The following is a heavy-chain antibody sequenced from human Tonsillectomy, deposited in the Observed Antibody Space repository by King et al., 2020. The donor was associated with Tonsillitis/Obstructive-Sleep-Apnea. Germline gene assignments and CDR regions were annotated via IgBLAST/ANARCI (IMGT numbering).Heavy chain of an antibody. D-gene: IGHD2-2*01. CDR2: ISGSGGST. V-gene: IGHV3-23*04. CDR1: GFTFSSYA. Sequence: VQLVESGGGLVQPGGSLRLSCAASGFTFSSYAMSWVRQAPGKGLEWVSAISGSGGSTYYADSVKGRFTISRDNSKNTLYLQMNSLRAEDTAVYYCAKGSSSVVVGNNWFDPWGQGTLVTVSS. CDR3: AKGSSSVVVGNNWFDP. J-gene: IGHJ5*02.